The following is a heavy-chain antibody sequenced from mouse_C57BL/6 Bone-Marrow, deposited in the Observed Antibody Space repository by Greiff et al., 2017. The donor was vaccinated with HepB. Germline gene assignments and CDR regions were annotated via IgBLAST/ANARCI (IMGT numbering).Heavy chain of an antibody. J-gene: IGHJ3*01. CDR1: GYTFTSYW. Sequence: QVQLQQPGAELLMPGASVKLSCKASGYTFTSYWMHWVKQRPGQGLEWIGEIDPSDSYTNYNQKFKGKSTLTVDKSSSTAYMQLSSLTSEDSAVYYCAREVYYDYDGFAYWGQGTRVTVSA. V-gene: IGHV1-69*01. CDR3: AREVYYDYDGFAY. D-gene: IGHD2-4*01. CDR2: IDPSDSYT.